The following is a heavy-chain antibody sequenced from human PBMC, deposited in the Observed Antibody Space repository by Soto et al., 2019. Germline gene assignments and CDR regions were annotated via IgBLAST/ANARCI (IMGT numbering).Heavy chain of an antibody. V-gene: IGHV4-61*01. CDR1: GGSVSSGSYY. Sequence: QVQLQESGPGLVKPSETLSLTCTVSGGSVSSGSYYWSWIRQPPGKGLEWIGYIYYSGSTNYNPSLKGRVTLSVDTAKNQFSLKLSAVTAADTAVYYWARGPPRFLDALSTAEYFQHWGQGTLVTVSS. J-gene: IGHJ1*01. D-gene: IGHD3-3*01. CDR2: IYYSGST. CDR3: ARGPPRFLDALSTAEYFQH.